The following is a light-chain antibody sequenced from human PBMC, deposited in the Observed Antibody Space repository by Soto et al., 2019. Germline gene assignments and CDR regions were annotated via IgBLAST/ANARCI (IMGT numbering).Light chain of an antibody. V-gene: IGLV3-21*02. J-gene: IGLJ3*02. CDR2: DDR. CDR3: QTWGTGIGV. CDR1: NIGRKS. Sequence: SYELTQPPSVSVAPGQTARITCGGSNIGRKSVHWYQQKPGQAPVVVVYDDRDRPSGIPERFSGSSSGAERYLTISSLQSEDEADYYCQTWGTGIGVFGGGTQLTVL.